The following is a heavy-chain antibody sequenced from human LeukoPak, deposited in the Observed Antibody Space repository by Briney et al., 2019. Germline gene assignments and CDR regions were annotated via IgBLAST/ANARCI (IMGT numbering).Heavy chain of an antibody. D-gene: IGHD1-26*01. V-gene: IGHV3-23*01. CDR1: GFTFSSYA. CDR3: AKDLNSGSPYYFDY. Sequence: GGSLRLSCAASGFTFSSYAMSWGRQAPGKGLEGVSAISDSGGGRYYADSVKGRFTISRDNSKTTLYLQMTSLKPEDTAIYSCAKDLNSGSPYYFDYWGQGTLVTVSS. CDR2: ISDSGGGR. J-gene: IGHJ4*02.